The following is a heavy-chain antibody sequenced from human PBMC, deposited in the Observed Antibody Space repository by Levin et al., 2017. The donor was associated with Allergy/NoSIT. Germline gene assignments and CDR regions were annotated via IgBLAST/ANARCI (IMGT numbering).Heavy chain of an antibody. CDR1: GFTFSHYW. CDR3: ARAYFRDCSSPSCAFFDS. D-gene: IGHD2-2*01. J-gene: IGHJ4*02. V-gene: IGHV3-7*01. CDR2: INHDGSDK. Sequence: GGSLRLSCAASGFTFSHYWMSWVRQAPGKGLDWVATINHDGSDKNYVDSVKGRFTISRDDARNSLYLQLNSLRAEDTAVYYCARAYFRDCSSPSCAFFDSWGQGTLVTVSS.